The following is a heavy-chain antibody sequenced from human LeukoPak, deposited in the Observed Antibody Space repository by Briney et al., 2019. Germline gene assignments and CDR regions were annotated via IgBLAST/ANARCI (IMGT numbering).Heavy chain of an antibody. CDR1: GGSFSGYY. D-gene: IGHD3-10*01. V-gene: IGHV4-34*01. CDR3: ARGGDYYGSGSYPDAFDI. J-gene: IGHJ3*02. CDR2: INHSGST. Sequence: SETLSLICAVYGGSFSGYYWSWIRQPPGKGLEWIGEINHSGSTNYNPSLKSRVTISVDTSKNQFSLKLSSVTAADTAVYYCARGGDYYGSGSYPDAFDIWGQGTMVTVSS.